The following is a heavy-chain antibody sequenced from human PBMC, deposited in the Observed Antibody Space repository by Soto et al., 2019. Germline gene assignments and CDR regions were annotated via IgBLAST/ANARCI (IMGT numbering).Heavy chain of an antibody. J-gene: IGHJ5*02. V-gene: IGHV2-26*01. CDR3: AGYLGYCSGGSCYGWFDP. CDR1: GFSLSNARMG. Sequence: QVTLKESGPVLVKPTETLTLTCTVSGFSLSNARMGVSWIRQPPGKALEWLAHIFSNDEKSYSTSLKSRLTTSKDTSKSQVVLTMTNRDPVDTATYYCAGYLGYCSGGSCYGWFDPWGQGTLVTVSS. D-gene: IGHD2-15*01. CDR2: IFSNDEK.